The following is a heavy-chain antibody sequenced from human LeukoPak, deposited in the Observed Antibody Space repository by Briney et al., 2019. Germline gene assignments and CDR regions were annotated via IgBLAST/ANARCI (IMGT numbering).Heavy chain of an antibody. CDR2: IHDSGST. CDR1: GDSISSSGYS. Sequence: SETLSLTCVVSGDSISSSGYSWSWIRQTPGKGLEWIAYIHDSGSTYNNPSLKSRLSISIDTSKNQFSLKLNSVSAADTAVYYCARVVAAAGNNWFDPWGQGTLVTVSS. CDR3: ARVVAAAGNNWFDP. D-gene: IGHD6-13*01. V-gene: IGHV4-30-4*07. J-gene: IGHJ5*02.